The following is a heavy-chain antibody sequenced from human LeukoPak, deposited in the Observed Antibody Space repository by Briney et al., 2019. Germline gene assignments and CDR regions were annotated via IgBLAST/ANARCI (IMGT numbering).Heavy chain of an antibody. Sequence: ASVKVSCKASNYTFTSYGISWVRQAPGQGLEWMAWINAYNGDTNYAQKFQGRVTLTTDTSTSTAYMELKSLRSDDTAVYYCARDGSGVWFDYWGQGTLVTVSS. CDR2: INAYNGDT. CDR1: NYTFTSYG. J-gene: IGHJ4*02. CDR3: ARDGSGVWFDY. D-gene: IGHD3-10*01. V-gene: IGHV1-18*01.